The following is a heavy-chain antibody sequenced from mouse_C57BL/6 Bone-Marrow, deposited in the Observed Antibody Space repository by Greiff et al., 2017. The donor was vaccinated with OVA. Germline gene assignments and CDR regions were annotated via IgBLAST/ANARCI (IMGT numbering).Heavy chain of an antibody. Sequence: DVQLVESGPGLVKPSQSLSLTCSVTGYSITSGYYWNWIRQFPGNKLEWMGYISYDGSNNYNPSLKNRISITRDTSKNQFFLKLNSVTTEDTATYYCAREDDYWGQGTTLTVSS. CDR2: ISYDGSN. V-gene: IGHV3-6*01. CDR3: AREDDY. CDR1: GYSITSGYY. J-gene: IGHJ2*01.